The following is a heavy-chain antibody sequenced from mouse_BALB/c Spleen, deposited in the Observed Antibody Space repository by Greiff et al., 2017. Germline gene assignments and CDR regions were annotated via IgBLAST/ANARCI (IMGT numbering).Heavy chain of an antibody. Sequence: QVQLKQPGAELVKPGASVKLSCKASGYTFTSYYMYWVKQRPGQGLEWIGGINPSNGGTNFNEKFKSKATLTVDKSSSTAYMQLSSLTSEDSAVYYCTRSGYGNFFAYWGQGTLVTVSA. D-gene: IGHD2-10*02. V-gene: IGHV1S81*02. CDR2: INPSNGGT. J-gene: IGHJ3*01. CDR1: GYTFTSYY. CDR3: TRSGYGNFFAY.